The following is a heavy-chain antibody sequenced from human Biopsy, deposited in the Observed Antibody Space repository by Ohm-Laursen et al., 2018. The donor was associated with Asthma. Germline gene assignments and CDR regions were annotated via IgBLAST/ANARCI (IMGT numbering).Heavy chain of an antibody. Sequence: SLRLSCAASGFTFSSYAMHWVRQAPGKGLEWVAVISYDGSNRYYADSVKGRFTISRDNSKNTLYLQMNSLRAEDTAVYYCARDLHPTNHLGELSEGFDYWGQGTLVTVSS. D-gene: IGHD3-16*02. CDR2: ISYDGSNR. J-gene: IGHJ4*02. CDR1: GFTFSSYA. CDR3: ARDLHPTNHLGELSEGFDY. V-gene: IGHV3-30-3*01.